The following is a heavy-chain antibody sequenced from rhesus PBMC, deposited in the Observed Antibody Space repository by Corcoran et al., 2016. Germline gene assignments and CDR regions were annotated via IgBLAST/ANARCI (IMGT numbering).Heavy chain of an antibody. Sequence: QVTLKESGPALVKPTQTLPLTCTFSGFSIPTTATGLGWTRQPPGKALEWLTSIYWNDSKYYSTSLKSRLTISKDTSKNQVVLTMTNMDPVDTATYYCARGGRWLVVGGFDYWGQGVLVTVSS. CDR1: GFSIPTTATG. J-gene: IGHJ4*01. CDR2: IYWNDSK. CDR3: ARGGRWLVVGGFDY. D-gene: IGHD6-37*01. V-gene: IGHV2-95*01.